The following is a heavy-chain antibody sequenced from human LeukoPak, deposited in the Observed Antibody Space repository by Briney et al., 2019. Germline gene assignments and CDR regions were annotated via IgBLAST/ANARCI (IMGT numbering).Heavy chain of an antibody. V-gene: IGHV4-31*03. J-gene: IGHJ4*02. Sequence: SQTLSLTCTVSGGSISSGGYYWSWIRQHPGKGREWIGYIYYSGSTYYNPSLKSRVTISVDTSKNQFSLKLSSVTAADTAVYYCARWYGGYDGDYFDYWGQRTLVTVSS. CDR2: IYYSGST. D-gene: IGHD5-12*01. CDR1: GGSISSGGYY. CDR3: ARWYGGYDGDYFDY.